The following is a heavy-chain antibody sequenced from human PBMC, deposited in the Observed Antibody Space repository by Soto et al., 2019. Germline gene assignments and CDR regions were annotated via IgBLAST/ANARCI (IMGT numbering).Heavy chain of an antibody. CDR1: GYIFTSYW. CDR2: IYPGDSDT. J-gene: IGHJ6*02. D-gene: IGHD3-3*01. Sequence: GEXLKISCKGSGYIFTSYWIGLVRQMPGKGLEWMGIIYPGDSDTRYSPSFQGQVTISADKSISTAYLQWSSLKASDTAMYYCARHRGQPYYDFWRGQRSMDVWGQGTTVTVSS. CDR3: ARHRGQPYYDFWRGQRSMDV. V-gene: IGHV5-51*01.